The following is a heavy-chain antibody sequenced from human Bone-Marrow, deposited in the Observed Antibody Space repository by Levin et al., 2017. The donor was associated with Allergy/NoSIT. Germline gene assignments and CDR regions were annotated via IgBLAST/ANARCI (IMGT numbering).Heavy chain of an antibody. CDR1: GGSISGNSYY. J-gene: IGHJ4*02. CDR2: IYHSGST. D-gene: IGHD6-13*01. V-gene: IGHV4-39*07. CDR3: ARGGTAAAWYWDY. Sequence: SQTLSLTCTVSGGSISGNSYYWGWIRQPPGKGLEWIGSIYHSGSTYYSPSLKSRVTISVDTSKNQFSLKLCSVTAADTAVYYCARGGTAAAWYWDYWGQGNLVTVSS.